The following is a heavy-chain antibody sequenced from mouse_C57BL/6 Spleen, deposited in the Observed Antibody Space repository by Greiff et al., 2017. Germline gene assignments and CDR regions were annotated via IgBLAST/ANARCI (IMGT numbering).Heavy chain of an antibody. CDR3: AREEDGYPYFDY. V-gene: IGHV1-52*01. J-gene: IGHJ2*01. CDR1: GYTFTSYW. Sequence: VKLVESGAELVRPGSSVKLSCKASGYTFTSYWMHWVKQRPIQGLEWIGNIDPSDSETHYNQKFKDKATLTVDKSSSTAYMQLSSLTSEDSAVYYCAREEDGYPYFDYWGQGTTLTVSS. CDR2: IDPSDSET. D-gene: IGHD2-3*01.